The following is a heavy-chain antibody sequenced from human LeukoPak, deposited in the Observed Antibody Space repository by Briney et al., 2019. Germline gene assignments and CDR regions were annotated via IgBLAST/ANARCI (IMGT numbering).Heavy chain of an antibody. CDR1: GFRFSSYS. CDR2: ISSSSSTI. D-gene: IGHD6-19*01. J-gene: IGHJ3*02. CDR3: ARDKSYSSGWYPDAFDI. V-gene: IGHV3-48*01. Sequence: GGSLRLSCAASGFRFSSYSMNWVCQAPGKGLEWVSYISSSSSTIYYADSVKGRFTISRDNAKNSLYLQMNSLRAEDTAVYYCARDKSYSSGWYPDAFDIWGQGTMVTVSS.